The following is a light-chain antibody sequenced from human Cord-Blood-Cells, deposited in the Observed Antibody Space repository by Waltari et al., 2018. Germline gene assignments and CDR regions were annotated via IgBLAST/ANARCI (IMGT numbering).Light chain of an antibody. CDR1: SGSRTYK. CDR3: GADHGSGSNFVYV. CDR2: VGTGGIVG. J-gene: IGLJ1*01. Sequence: QPVLTQPPSASASLGASVTLTCTLSSGSRTYKVDWYTLRPGKGPRFVMRVGTGGIVGSKGDGIPDRFSVLGSGLNRYLTIKNIQEEDESDYHCGADHGSGSNFVYVFGTGTKVTVL. V-gene: IGLV9-49*01.